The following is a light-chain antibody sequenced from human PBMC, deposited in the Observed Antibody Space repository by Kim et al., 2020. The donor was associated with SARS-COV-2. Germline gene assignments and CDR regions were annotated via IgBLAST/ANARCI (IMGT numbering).Light chain of an antibody. J-gene: IGLJ3*02. V-gene: IGLV2-14*03. CDR3: SSYTSSSTWV. CDR2: DVS. Sequence: GQSLTISCSGTSSDVGGYNYVSWYQQHPGKAPQLMIYDVSNRPSGVSNRFSGSKSGNTASLTISGLQAEDEADYYCSSYTSSSTWVFGGGTQLTVL. CDR1: SSDVGGYNY.